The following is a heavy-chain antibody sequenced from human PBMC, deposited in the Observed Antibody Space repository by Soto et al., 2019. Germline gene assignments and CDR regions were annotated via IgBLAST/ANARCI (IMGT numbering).Heavy chain of an antibody. CDR3: ARDRAKWKDYYYYGMDV. CDR2: IYYSGST. J-gene: IGHJ6*02. D-gene: IGHD1-20*01. Sequence: SETLSLTCTVSGGSISSGDDFWTWIRQPPGKGLEWIGYIYYSGSTYYNPSLKSRLTMSVDTSKNQFSLKLSSVTAADTAVYYCARDRAKWKDYYYYGMDVWGQGTTVTVS. CDR1: GGSISSGDDF. V-gene: IGHV4-30-4*01.